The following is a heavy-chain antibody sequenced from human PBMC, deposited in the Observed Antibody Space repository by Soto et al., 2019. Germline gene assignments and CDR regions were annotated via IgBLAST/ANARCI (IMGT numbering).Heavy chain of an antibody. CDR1: GGTFSTYT. V-gene: IGHV1-69*02. J-gene: IGHJ4*02. Sequence: QVQLVQSGAEVKKPRSSVKVSCKASGGTFSTYTVTWVRQAPGQGLEWMGRIIPIVGIVNYAQKFQGRVTITADKSTSIAYMELSSLRSEDTAVYYCATITSGSYGGDYWGQGTLVTVSS. CDR2: IIPIVGIV. D-gene: IGHD1-26*01. CDR3: ATITSGSYGGDY.